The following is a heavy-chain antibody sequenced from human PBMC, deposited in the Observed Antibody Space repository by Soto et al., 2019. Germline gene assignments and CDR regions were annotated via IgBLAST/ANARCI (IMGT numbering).Heavy chain of an antibody. Sequence: ASVKVSCKVSGYTLTELSMHWVRQAPGKGLEWMGGFDPDDGETIYAQKFQGRVTMTEDTSTDTAYMELSSLRSEDTAVYYCATAFGHIAICGVVSLYYYGMDVWGQGTTVTVSS. J-gene: IGHJ6*02. V-gene: IGHV1-24*01. D-gene: IGHD3-3*01. CDR1: GYTLTELS. CDR2: FDPDDGET. CDR3: ATAFGHIAICGVVSLYYYGMDV.